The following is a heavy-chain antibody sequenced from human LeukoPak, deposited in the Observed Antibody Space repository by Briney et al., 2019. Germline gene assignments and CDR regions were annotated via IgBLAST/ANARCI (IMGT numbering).Heavy chain of an antibody. CDR2: ISAYNGNT. CDR3: ARAPILYSTSSEYSQP. V-gene: IGHV1-18*01. D-gene: IGHD6-6*01. J-gene: IGHJ1*01. CDR1: GYTFTSYG. Sequence: ASVKVSCKASGYTFTSYGISWVRQAPGQGLEWMGWISAYNGNTNYAQKLQGRVTMTTDTSTSTAYMELRSLRSDDTAVYYCARAPILYSTSSEYSQPGGQGPLVTASS.